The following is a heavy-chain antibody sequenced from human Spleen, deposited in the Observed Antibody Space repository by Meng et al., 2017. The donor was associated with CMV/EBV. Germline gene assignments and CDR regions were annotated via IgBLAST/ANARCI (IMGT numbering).Heavy chain of an antibody. V-gene: IGHV1-69*05. J-gene: IGHJ4*02. CDR1: GGTFSSYA. Sequence: SVKVSCKASGGTFSSYAISWVRQAPGQGLEWMGGITPIFGTANYAQKFQGRVTITTDESTSTAYMELSSLRSEDTAVYYCASGGRRQRLYCSSTSCSLFDYWGQGTLVTVSS. D-gene: IGHD2-2*01. CDR2: ITPIFGTA. CDR3: ASGGRRQRLYCSSTSCSLFDY.